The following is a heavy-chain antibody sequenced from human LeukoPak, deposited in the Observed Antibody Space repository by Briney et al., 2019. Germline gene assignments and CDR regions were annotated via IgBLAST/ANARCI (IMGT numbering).Heavy chain of an antibody. D-gene: IGHD3-3*01. J-gene: IGHJ4*02. CDR2: IYYSGST. Sequence: SETLSLTCTVSGGSISSSSYYWGWIRQPPGKGLEWIGSIYYSGSTYYNPSLKSRVTISVDTSKNQFSLKLSSVTAADTAVYYCARGHPYWRPFDYWGQGTLVTVSS. V-gene: IGHV4-39*07. CDR3: ARGHPYWRPFDY. CDR1: GGSISSSSYY.